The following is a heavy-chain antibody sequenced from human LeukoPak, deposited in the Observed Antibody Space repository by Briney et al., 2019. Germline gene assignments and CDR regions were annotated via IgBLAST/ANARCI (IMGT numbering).Heavy chain of an antibody. V-gene: IGHV3-30-3*01. CDR2: ISYDGSDV. J-gene: IGHJ6*02. CDR1: TNSFFDYA. CDR3: ARGTCSGDKCYFVYHYNGMDV. Sequence: GGSLRLSCEASTNSFFDYAMNWVRQAPGKGLEWVAVISYDGSDVYYADSVKGRFTISRDNPRTTLYLQMSSLRPEDTAVYYCARGTCSGDKCYFVYHYNGMDVWGPGTTVTVSS. D-gene: IGHD2-15*01.